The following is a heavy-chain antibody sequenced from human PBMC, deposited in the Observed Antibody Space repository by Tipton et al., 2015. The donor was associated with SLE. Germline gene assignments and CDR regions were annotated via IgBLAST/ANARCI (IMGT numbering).Heavy chain of an antibody. Sequence: TLSLTCTVSGGSISSYYWSWIRQPPGKGLEWIGYIYYSGSTNYNPSLKSRVTISVDTSKNQFSLKLSSVTAADTAVYYCATAPYYYGSGGQYCDYWGQGTLATVSS. CDR1: GGSISSYY. CDR3: ATAPYYYGSGGQYCDY. J-gene: IGHJ4*02. D-gene: IGHD3-10*01. V-gene: IGHV4-59*07. CDR2: IYYSGST.